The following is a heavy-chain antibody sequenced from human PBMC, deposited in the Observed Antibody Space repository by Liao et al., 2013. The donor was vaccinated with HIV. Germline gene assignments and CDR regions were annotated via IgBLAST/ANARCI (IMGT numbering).Heavy chain of an antibody. J-gene: IGHJ3*02. D-gene: IGHD3-16*01. Sequence: QVQLQQWGAGLLKPSETLSLTCAVYGGSFSGYYWSWVRQPPGKGLEWIGRIYTSGSTKYNPSLKSRVTISVDTSKNQFSLNLSSVTAADTAVYYCARDRGWGNVLGHNDIWGQGTMVIVSS. CDR1: GGSFSGYY. CDR3: ARDRGWGNVLGHNDI. V-gene: IGHV4-59*10. CDR2: IYTSGST.